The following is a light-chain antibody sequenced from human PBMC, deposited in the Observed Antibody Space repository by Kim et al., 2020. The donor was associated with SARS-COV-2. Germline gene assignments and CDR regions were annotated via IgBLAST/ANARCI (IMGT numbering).Light chain of an antibody. V-gene: IGLV10-54*01. Sequence: QAGLTQPPSVSQGLRQTATLTCTGNSNNIGDQGVAWLQQHQGHPPKLLSYRNNKRPSGISERLSASRSGNTASLTITGLQPEDEADYYCSAWDDSNGAWVFGEGTQRTVL. CDR2: RNN. CDR1: SNNIGDQG. CDR3: SAWDDSNGAWV. J-gene: IGLJ3*02.